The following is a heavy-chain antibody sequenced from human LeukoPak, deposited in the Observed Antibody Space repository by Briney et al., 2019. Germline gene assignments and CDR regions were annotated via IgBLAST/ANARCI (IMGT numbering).Heavy chain of an antibody. D-gene: IGHD5-12*01. CDR3: ARVDGRGATDDAFDI. CDR1: GFTFTRYW. J-gene: IGHJ3*02. V-gene: IGHV3-7*01. CDR2: INQDGRDT. Sequence: GGSLRLSCAASGFTFTRYWMSWVRQAPGKGLEWVANINQDGRDTYYVDSVRGRFTVSRDNAKNSVYLQVDSLRAEDTAVYYCARVDGRGATDDAFDIWGQGTTATVSS.